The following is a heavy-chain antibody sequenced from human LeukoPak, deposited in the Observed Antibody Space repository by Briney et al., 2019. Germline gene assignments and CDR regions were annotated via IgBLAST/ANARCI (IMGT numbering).Heavy chain of an antibody. J-gene: IGHJ5*02. D-gene: IGHD3-10*01. Sequence: ASVKVSCKASGGTFSSYAISWVRQAPGQGLEWMGGIIPIFGTANYAQKFQGRVTITAAASRSTASMAVRSLRSEDRAVYSCARRGGFGEILYNWFAPWGQGNLVTVSS. CDR3: ARRGGFGEILYNWFAP. V-gene: IGHV1-69*13. CDR2: IIPIFGTA. CDR1: GGTFSSYA.